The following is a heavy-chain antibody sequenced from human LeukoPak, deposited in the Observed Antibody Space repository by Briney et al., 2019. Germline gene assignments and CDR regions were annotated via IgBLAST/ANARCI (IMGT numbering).Heavy chain of an antibody. CDR2: INSDGSST. CDR3: ARKAVAYAFDI. V-gene: IGHV3-74*01. J-gene: IGHJ3*02. Sequence: GGSLRLSCAASGFTFSSYWMQWVRQAPGKGLVWVSRINSDGSSTSYADSVKGRFTISRDNAKNTLYLQMNSLRAEDTDVYYCARKAVAYAFDIWGQGTMVTVSS. CDR1: GFTFSSYW. D-gene: IGHD6-19*01.